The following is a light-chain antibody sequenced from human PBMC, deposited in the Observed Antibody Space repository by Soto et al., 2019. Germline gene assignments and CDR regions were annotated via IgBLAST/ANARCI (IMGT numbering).Light chain of an antibody. J-gene: IGKJ4*01. V-gene: IGKV3-15*01. Sequence: IVMTQSPTTLSVSPGERATLSCRASQSVSSNLAWYQQRPGQGPRLLIYGASTRATGIPARFSGSGSGTEFSLTISSLQSGDFAVYYCQQYNNWPLTFGGGTKVDIK. CDR3: QQYNNWPLT. CDR1: QSVSSN. CDR2: GAS.